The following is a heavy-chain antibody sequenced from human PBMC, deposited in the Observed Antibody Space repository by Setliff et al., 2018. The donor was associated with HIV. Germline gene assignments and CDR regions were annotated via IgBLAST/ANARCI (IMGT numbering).Heavy chain of an antibody. CDR3: ARGGTIFGVVISNYFDY. CDR1: GYTFTDYY. J-gene: IGHJ4*02. Sequence: ASVKVSCKASGYTFTDYYMHWVRQAPGQGLEWMGWINPNSGGTNYAQKFQGRVTMTTDTSISTAYMELSRLRSDDTAVYYCARGGTIFGVVISNYFDYWGQGTLVTVSS. D-gene: IGHD3-3*01. V-gene: IGHV1-2*02. CDR2: INPNSGGT.